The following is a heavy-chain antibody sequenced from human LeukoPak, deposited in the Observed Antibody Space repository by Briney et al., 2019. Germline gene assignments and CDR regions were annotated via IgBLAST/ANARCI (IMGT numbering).Heavy chain of an antibody. CDR2: FTSSSDT. D-gene: IGHD3-3*01. CDR3: AKRFSQGGGLGYFFDN. CDR1: GFTFTSYA. Sequence: GGCLRLSCAASGFTFTSYALSWVRPAPGKRLEWVSIFTSSSDTYYADAVQGRFTISRDISKNTLYLQMNSLRADDTAVYYCAKRFSQGGGLGYFFDNWGQGTPVTVSS. J-gene: IGHJ4*02. V-gene: IGHV3-23*01.